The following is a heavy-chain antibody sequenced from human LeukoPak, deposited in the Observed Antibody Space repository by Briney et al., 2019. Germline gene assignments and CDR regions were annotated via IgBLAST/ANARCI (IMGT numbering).Heavy chain of an antibody. Sequence: GGSLRLSCAASGFTFSSYSMNWVRQAPGKGLEWVSYISSSSSTIYYADSVKGRFTISRDNAKNSLYLQMNSLRDEDTAVYYCAREGVLDYDSSGSLDYWGQGTLVTVSS. CDR2: ISSSSSTI. CDR3: AREGVLDYDSSGSLDY. CDR1: GFTFSSYS. D-gene: IGHD3-22*01. V-gene: IGHV3-48*02. J-gene: IGHJ4*02.